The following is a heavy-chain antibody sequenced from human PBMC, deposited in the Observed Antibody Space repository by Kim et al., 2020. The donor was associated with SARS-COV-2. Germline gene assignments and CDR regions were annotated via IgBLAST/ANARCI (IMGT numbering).Heavy chain of an antibody. V-gene: IGHV3-23*01. Sequence: GGSLRPSCAASGFGFSTYAMNWVRQAPGKGLQWVSCTSGRGTSSYYTDSVKGRFTISRDNSNNTVYLQMNSLRADDTAIYYCAKGSAGNGYYYFDYWGQG. J-gene: IGHJ4*02. CDR1: GFGFSTYA. CDR2: TSGRGTSS. CDR3: AKGSAGNGYYYFDY. D-gene: IGHD5-12*01.